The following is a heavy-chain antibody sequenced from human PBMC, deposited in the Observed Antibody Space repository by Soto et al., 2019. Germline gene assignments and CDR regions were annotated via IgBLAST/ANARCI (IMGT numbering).Heavy chain of an antibody. CDR2: IYYSGST. J-gene: IGHJ3*02. V-gene: IGHV4-59*01. D-gene: IGHD6-13*01. CDR3: AREWDSSRWYAWCAFDI. Sequence: QVQLQESGPGLVKPSETLSLTCTVSGGSISSYYWSWIRQPPGKGLEWIGYIYYSGSTNYNHSLKCRFTISVDKSKNQFALKLSSVTAADTAVYYWAREWDSSRWYAWCAFDIWGQGKMVTVSS. CDR1: GGSISSYY.